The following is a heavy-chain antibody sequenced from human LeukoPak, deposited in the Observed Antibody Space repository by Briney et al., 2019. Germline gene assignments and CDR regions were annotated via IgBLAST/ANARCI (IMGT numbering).Heavy chain of an antibody. V-gene: IGHV4-61*02. CDR2: IYTTGNT. Sequence: SQTLSLTCTVSGGSITNGGYYWSWIRQPAGKGLEWIGRIYTTGNTNYNPSLKSRVTISLDTSKNQFSLKLSSVSAADTAVYYCARVTVTRTNAFDIWGQGTMVTVSS. CDR3: ARVTVTRTNAFDI. CDR1: GGSITNGGYY. D-gene: IGHD4-17*01. J-gene: IGHJ3*02.